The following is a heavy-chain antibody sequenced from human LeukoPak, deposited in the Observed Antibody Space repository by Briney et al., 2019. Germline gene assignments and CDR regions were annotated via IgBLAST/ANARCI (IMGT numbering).Heavy chain of an antibody. J-gene: IGHJ4*02. CDR1: GYRFTGYY. CDR3: AREDY. CDR2: IDPSSGGT. V-gene: IGHV1-2*02. Sequence: ASVKVSYQTSGYRFTGYYIHWVRQAPGQGLEWMGWIDPSSGGTNYAQKFQVRVTMTRDTSISTVYMELNRLTSDDTAMYYCAREDYWGQGTLVTVSS.